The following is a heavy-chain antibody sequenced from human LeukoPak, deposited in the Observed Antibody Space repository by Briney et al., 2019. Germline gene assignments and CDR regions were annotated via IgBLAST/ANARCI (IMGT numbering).Heavy chain of an antibody. CDR1: GDSISGSSYY. V-gene: IGHV4-39*01. CDR2: IYYSGST. D-gene: IGHD3-22*01. Sequence: SETLSLTCTVSGDSISGSSYYWGWIRQPPGKGLEWIGSIYYSGSTYYNPSLKSRVTISVGTSKNQFSLKLSSVTAADTAVYYCARLVYYYDSSGYYYFDYWGQGTLVTVSS. J-gene: IGHJ4*02. CDR3: ARLVYYYDSSGYYYFDY.